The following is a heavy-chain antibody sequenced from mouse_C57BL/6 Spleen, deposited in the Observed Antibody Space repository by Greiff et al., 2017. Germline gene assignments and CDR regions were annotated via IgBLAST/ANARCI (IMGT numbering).Heavy chain of an antibody. Sequence: DVQLVESGGGLVKPGGSLKLSCAASGFTFSSYTMSWVRQTPEKRLEWVATISGGGGNTYYPDSVKGRFTISRDNAKNTLYLQMSSLRSEDTALYYCARLRDGYFAYWGQGTLVTVSA. J-gene: IGHJ3*01. CDR2: ISGGGGNT. V-gene: IGHV5-9*01. D-gene: IGHD2-3*01. CDR1: GFTFSSYT. CDR3: ARLRDGYFAY.